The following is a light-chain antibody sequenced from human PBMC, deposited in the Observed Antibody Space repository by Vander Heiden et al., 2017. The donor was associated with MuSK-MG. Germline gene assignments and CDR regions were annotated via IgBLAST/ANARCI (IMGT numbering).Light chain of an antibody. V-gene: IGLV1-44*01. CDR3: AAWDDSLNGVV. CDR2: SNN. CDR1: SSNTGSNT. Sequence: SVLPQPPSASGTPGQRVTIPCSGSSSNTGSNTVNWYQPLRGTAPKLLIYSNNQRPSGVPDRFSGSKSGTSASLAISGLQSEDEADYYCAAWDDSLNGVVFGGGTKLTVL. J-gene: IGLJ2*01.